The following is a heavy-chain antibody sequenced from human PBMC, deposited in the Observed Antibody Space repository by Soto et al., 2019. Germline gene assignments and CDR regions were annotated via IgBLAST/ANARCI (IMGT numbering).Heavy chain of an antibody. Sequence: SETLSHTCTVSGGSSISYYWSWIRQPTGKGLEWIGYIYYSGSTNYNPSLKSRVTISVDTSKNQFSLKLSSVTAADTAVYYCASLGEIITGSVKNWFDPWGQGTLVTVSS. CDR2: IYYSGST. J-gene: IGHJ5*02. D-gene: IGHD1-20*01. V-gene: IGHV4-59*08. CDR1: GGSSISYY. CDR3: ASLGEIITGSVKNWFDP.